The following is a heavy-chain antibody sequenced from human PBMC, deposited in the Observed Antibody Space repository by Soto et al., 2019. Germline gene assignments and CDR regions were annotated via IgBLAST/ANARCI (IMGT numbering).Heavy chain of an antibody. CDR1: GHSFTSYW. Sequence: GESLKISCKGSGHSFTSYWISWVRQMPGKGPEWLGRIDPSDSHTNYIPSSQGHATISADKSSSTAYLHWSALKASDTAKYYCAALSYGGIAVSAFDYLAQGTMVTVSS. CDR2: IDPSDSHT. CDR3: AALSYGGIAVSAFDY. D-gene: IGHD6-19*01. J-gene: IGHJ3*01. V-gene: IGHV5-10-1*01.